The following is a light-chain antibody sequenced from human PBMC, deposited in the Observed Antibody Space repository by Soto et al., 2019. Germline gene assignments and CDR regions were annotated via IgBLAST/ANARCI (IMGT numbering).Light chain of an antibody. CDR2: GAS. J-gene: IGKJ5*01. Sequence: DIQMTQSPSSLSASVGDRVTITFRASQSISSYLNWYQQKPGKAPKLLIYGASTLQSGVPSRFSGSGSGTDFTLTISSLQPEDFATYYCQQLNSYPLTFGEGKRREIK. CDR1: QSISSY. V-gene: IGKV1-9*01. CDR3: QQLNSYPLT.